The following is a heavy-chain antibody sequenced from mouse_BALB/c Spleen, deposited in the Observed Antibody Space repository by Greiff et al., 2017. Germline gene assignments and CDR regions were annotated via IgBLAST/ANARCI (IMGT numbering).Heavy chain of an antibody. CDR1: GFSLTSYG. CDR2: IWSGGST. J-gene: IGHJ3*01. D-gene: IGHD2-1*01. Sequence: VQLVESGPGLVQPSQSLSITCTVSGFSLTSYGVHWVRQSPGKGLEWLGVIWSGGSTDYNAAFISRLSISKDNSKSQVFFKMNSLQADDTAIYYCARNDGNYVGSFAYWGQGTLVTVSA. V-gene: IGHV2-4-1*01. CDR3: ARNDGNYVGSFAY.